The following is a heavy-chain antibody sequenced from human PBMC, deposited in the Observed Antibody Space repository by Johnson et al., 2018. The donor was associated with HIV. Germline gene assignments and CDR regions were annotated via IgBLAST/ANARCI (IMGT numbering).Heavy chain of an antibody. D-gene: IGHD2-8*01. CDR1: GFTFNNAW. CDR3: TTARTYF. CDR2: IKSKTDGGTT. Sequence: VQLVESGGGLVKPGGSLRLSCAASGFTFNNAWMGWVRQAPGKGLEWVGRIKSKTDGGTTDYTAVVNGRFTISRDDSKNMLFLQMSSLKSDDTGVYYCTTARTYFWGQGTMVTVSS. J-gene: IGHJ3*01. V-gene: IGHV3-15*01.